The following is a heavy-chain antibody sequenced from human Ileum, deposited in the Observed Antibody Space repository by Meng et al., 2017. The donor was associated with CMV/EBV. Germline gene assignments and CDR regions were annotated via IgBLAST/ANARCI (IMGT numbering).Heavy chain of an antibody. CDR1: GFTFSNSA. V-gene: IGHV3-23*01. CDR3: AKDDAASGYYLVS. D-gene: IGHD3-22*01. Sequence: LSCVASGFTFSNSAMGWVRQAPGKGLEWISAIHTAFSPYDSDSGRFSISRDNSKNTLYLQMNSLRADDTAVYYCAKDDAASGYYLVSWGPGTLVTVSS. J-gene: IGHJ5*01. CDR2: IHTAFSP.